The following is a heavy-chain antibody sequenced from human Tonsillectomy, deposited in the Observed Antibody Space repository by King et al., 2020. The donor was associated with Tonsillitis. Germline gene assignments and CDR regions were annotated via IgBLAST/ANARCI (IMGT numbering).Heavy chain of an antibody. CDR1: GGSISSYY. Sequence: QLQESGPGLVKPSETLSLTCTVSGGSISSYYWSWIRQPPGKGLEWIGYIYYSGSTNYNPSLKSRVTISVDTSKNQFSLKLSSVTAADTAVYYCARATIEPGGIYDYYKNYMDVWGKGTTVTVSS. D-gene: IGHD2-2*02. J-gene: IGHJ6*03. CDR3: ARATIEPGGIYDYYKNYMDV. CDR2: IYYSGST. V-gene: IGHV4-59*01.